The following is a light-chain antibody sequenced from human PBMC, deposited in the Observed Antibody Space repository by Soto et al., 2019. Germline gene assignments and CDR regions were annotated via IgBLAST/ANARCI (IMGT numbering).Light chain of an antibody. J-gene: IGKJ1*01. V-gene: IGKV1-5*03. CDR2: KAS. CDR1: QTISTL. Sequence: QMTQSPSTLSASVGDRVTITCRASQTISTLLAWYQQRPGKAPNLLIYKASSLESGVPSRFSGSGSGTEFTLTISSLQPDDFATYFCQQYSTYPWTFGQGTKVEVK. CDR3: QQYSTYPWT.